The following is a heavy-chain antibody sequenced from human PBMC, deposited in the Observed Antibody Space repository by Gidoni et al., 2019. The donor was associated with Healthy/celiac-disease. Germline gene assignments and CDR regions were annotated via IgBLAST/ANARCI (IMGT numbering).Heavy chain of an antibody. CDR3: AREGGYCSSTSCYGLYYMDV. D-gene: IGHD2-2*01. CDR1: GFTFSRYA. J-gene: IGHJ6*03. V-gene: IGHV3-30-3*01. CDR2: ISYDGSNK. Sequence: QVQLVESGGGVVQPGRSLRLAWAASGFTFSRYAMHWVRQAPGKGLEWVAVISYDGSNKYYADSVKGRFTISRDNSKNTLYLQMNSLRAEDTAVYYCAREGGYCSSTSCYGLYYMDVWGKGTTVTVSS.